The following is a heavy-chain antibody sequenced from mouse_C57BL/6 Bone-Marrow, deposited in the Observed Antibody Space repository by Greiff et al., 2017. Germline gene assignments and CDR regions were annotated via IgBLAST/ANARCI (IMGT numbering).Heavy chain of an antibody. CDR3: ARELAY. V-gene: IGHV1-64*01. J-gene: IGHJ3*01. Sequence: QVQLQQPGAELVKPGASVTLSCKASGYTFTSYWMHWVKQRPGQGLEWIGMIHPNSGSTNYNEKFKSKATLTVDKSSSTAYMQLSSLTSEDSAVYYCARELAYWGQGTLVTVSA. CDR2: IHPNSGST. CDR1: GYTFTSYW.